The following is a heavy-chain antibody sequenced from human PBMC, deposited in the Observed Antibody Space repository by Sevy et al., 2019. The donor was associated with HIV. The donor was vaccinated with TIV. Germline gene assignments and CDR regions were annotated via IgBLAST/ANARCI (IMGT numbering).Heavy chain of an antibody. J-gene: IGHJ4*02. CDR3: VRDSAMTKDS. CDR2: IKQDGSEI. CDR1: GFIFSGYW. Sequence: GGSLRPSCAASGFIFSGYWMSWVRQAPGRGLEWVANIKQDGSEIYYGDSVKGRFTISRDNAKNSLYLQMNSLRVEDTGVYYCVRDSAMTKDSWGQGTLVTVSS. D-gene: IGHD4-17*01. V-gene: IGHV3-7*01.